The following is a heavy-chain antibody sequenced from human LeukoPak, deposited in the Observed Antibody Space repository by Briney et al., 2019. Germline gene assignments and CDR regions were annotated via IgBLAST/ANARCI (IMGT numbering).Heavy chain of an antibody. J-gene: IGHJ4*02. V-gene: IGHV4-39*07. CDR1: GGSITSGRYS. Sequence: SQTLSPTCTVSGGSITSGRYSWGWIRQPPRKGLEWIGSIYDSGSTYHNPSLKSRVPLLVDTSKNQSSLTLRSGPAADTAVYYCVRRGIAAAGYDSWGQGTLVTVSS. CDR3: VRRGIAAAGYDS. CDR2: IYDSGST. D-gene: IGHD6-13*01.